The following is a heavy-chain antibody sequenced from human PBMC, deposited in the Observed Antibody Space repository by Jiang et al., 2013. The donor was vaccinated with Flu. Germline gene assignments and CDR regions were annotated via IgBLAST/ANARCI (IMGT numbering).Heavy chain of an antibody. CDR3: ARDFPRHIVVVEDY. V-gene: IGHV3-21*01. D-gene: IGHD2-21*01. CDR2: ISSSSSYI. J-gene: IGHJ4*02. CDR1: GFTFSSYS. Sequence: RLSCAASGFTFSSYSMNWVRQAPGKGLEWVSSISSSSSYIYYADSVKGRFTISRDNAKNSLYLQMNSLRAEDTAVYYCARDFPRHIVVVEDYWGQGTLVTVSS.